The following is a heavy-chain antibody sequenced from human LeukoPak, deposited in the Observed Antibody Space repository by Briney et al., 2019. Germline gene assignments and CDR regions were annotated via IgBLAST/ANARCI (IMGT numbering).Heavy chain of an antibody. CDR1: GFTFSSYA. Sequence: LPGGSLRLSCAASGFTFSSYAMSWVRQAPGKGLEWVSAISGSGGSTYYADSVKGRFTTSRDNSKNTLYLQMNSLRAEDTAVYYCAKVRFENYDILTGYYTREYYFDYWGQGTLVTVSS. J-gene: IGHJ4*02. CDR3: AKVRFENYDILTGYYTREYYFDY. V-gene: IGHV3-23*01. D-gene: IGHD3-9*01. CDR2: ISGSGGST.